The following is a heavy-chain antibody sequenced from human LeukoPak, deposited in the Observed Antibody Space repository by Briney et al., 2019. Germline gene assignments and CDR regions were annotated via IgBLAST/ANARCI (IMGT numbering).Heavy chain of an antibody. J-gene: IGHJ4*02. CDR2: ISAYNGNT. D-gene: IGHD6-6*01. V-gene: IGHV1-18*01. CDR1: GYTFTSYG. Sequence: GASVKVSCKASGYTFTSYGISWVRQAPGQGLEWMGWISAYNGNTNHAQKLQGIVTMTTDTSTSTAYMELRSLRSDDTAVYYCARVQYSSSSVHPPPPYYWGQGTLVTVSS. CDR3: ARVQYSSSSVHPPPPYY.